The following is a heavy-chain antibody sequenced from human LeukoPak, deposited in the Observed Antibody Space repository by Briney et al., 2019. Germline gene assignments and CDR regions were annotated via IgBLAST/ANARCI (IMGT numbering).Heavy chain of an antibody. D-gene: IGHD3-22*01. J-gene: IGHJ4*02. V-gene: IGHV4-4*07. CDR3: AREQIVVVAPHVLYYFDY. CDR2: IYTSGST. CDR1: GGSISSYY. Sequence: SETLSLTCTVSGGSISSYYWSWIRQPAGKGLEWIGRIYTSGSTNYNPSLKSRVTMSVDTSKNQFSLKLSSVTAADTAVYYCAREQIVVVAPHVLYYFDYWGQGTLVTVSS.